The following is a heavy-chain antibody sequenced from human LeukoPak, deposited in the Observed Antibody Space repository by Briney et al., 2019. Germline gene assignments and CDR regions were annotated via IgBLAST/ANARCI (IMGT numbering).Heavy chain of an antibody. CDR1: GASVSSSH. CDR2: LSYTGKT. D-gene: IGHD5-24*01. J-gene: IGHJ4*02. Sequence: PSETLSLTCLVSGASVSSSHWNWIRQLPGKGLEWIACLSYTGKTDYNPSLTSRVTISLDTSKNQVSLKLKSLTAADTAVYYCSEGYFEPFDHWGQGISVTVSS. CDR3: SEGYFEPFDH. V-gene: IGHV4-59*02.